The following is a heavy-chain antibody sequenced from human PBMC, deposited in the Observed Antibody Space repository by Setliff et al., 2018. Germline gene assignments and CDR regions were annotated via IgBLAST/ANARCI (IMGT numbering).Heavy chain of an antibody. CDR2: IHYSGST. V-gene: IGHV4-59*08. D-gene: IGHD2-2*01. CDR1: GGSFSTYY. CDR3: ARLRVVPAARLIYYYGMDV. J-gene: IGHJ6*02. Sequence: SETLSLTCAVYGGSFSTYYWSWIRRPPGKGLEWIGYIHYSGSTYYNPSLKSRVTISVDTSKNQFSLKLSSVTAADTAVYYCARLRVVPAARLIYYYGMDVWGQGTTVTVSS.